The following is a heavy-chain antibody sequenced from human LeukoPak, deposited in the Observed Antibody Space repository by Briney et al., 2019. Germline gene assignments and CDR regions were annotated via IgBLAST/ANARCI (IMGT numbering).Heavy chain of an antibody. CDR3: ARGRPHGNDY. CDR1: GLTFSSHW. Sequence: GSLRLSCAASGLTFSSHWMHWVRQAPGKGLVWVSRITNDGSSTTYADSVKGRFTISRDNAKNTLYLQMNSLRVEDTAVYYCARGRPHGNDYWGQGILVTVSS. CDR2: ITNDGSST. D-gene: IGHD4-23*01. V-gene: IGHV3-74*01. J-gene: IGHJ4*02.